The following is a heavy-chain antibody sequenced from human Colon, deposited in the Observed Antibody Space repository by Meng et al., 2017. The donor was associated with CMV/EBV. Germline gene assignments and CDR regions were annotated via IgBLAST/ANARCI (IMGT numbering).Heavy chain of an antibody. Sequence: HNINWVRQAPGQGLEWMGWISVATGKTKYGQNFQARVTLTTDTSTSTAYMEVRSLRSDDTAMYYCARIAPRDVLTGYEPSGLAGDSWGQGTLVTVSS. J-gene: IGHJ4*02. D-gene: IGHD3-9*01. CDR3: ARIAPRDVLTGYEPSGLAGDS. V-gene: IGHV1-18*01. CDR1: HN. CDR2: ISVATGKT.